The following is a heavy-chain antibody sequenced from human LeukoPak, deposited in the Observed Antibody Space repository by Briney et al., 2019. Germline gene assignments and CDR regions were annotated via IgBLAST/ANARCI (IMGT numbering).Heavy chain of an antibody. CDR1: GFTVSSNY. D-gene: IGHD6-19*01. CDR2: IYSGGST. CDR3: ARDPSSGWYLKGWFDP. J-gene: IGHJ5*02. Sequence: GGSLRLSCAASGFTVSSNYMSWVRQAPGKGLEGGSGIYSGGSTYYADSVKGRFTISSDNAKTSLYLQMTSLRAEDTAVYYCARDPSSGWYLKGWFDPWGQGTLVTVSS. V-gene: IGHV3-66*01.